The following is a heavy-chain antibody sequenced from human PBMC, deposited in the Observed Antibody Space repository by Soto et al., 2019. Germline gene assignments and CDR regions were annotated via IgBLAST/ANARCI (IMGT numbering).Heavy chain of an antibody. CDR1: GFIFRAYL. D-gene: IGHD2-21*02. Sequence: QVHLVESGGGVVQPGTSLSLSCKASGFIFRAYLLHWVRQPQGKELEGLAVLSFDGTAEYYADSTRGRFTISRDIPKSTTYLVINNVRREDTAMYYCARVATRLQSMEVLEYWGQGTLVTVPS. V-gene: IGHV3-30*03. CDR3: ARVATRLQSMEVLEY. CDR2: LSFDGTAE. J-gene: IGHJ4*02.